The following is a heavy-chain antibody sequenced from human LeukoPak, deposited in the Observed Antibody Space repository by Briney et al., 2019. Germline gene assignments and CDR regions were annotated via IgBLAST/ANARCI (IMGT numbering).Heavy chain of an antibody. CDR1: GVSISNYY. J-gene: IGHJ3*02. V-gene: IGHV4-4*09. CDR2: IYTSGST. D-gene: IGHD2-15*01. CDR3: ARFSVGSAFDI. Sequence: SETLSLTCIVSGVSISNYYWSWIRQSPGKGLEWIGYIYTSGSTNYNPSLKSRVTISVDTSKNQFSLKLSSVTAADTAVYYCARFSVGSAFDIWGQGTMVTVSS.